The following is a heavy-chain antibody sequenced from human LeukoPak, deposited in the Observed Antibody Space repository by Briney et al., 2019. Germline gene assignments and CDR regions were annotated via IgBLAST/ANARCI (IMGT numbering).Heavy chain of an antibody. Sequence: SVKVSCKASGGTFSSYAISWVRQAPGQGLEWMGGIIPIFGTANYAQKFQGRVTITADESTSTAYMELSSLRSEDTAVYYCARHVSTTGTTGYYYFDYWGQGPLVTVSS. CDR1: GGTFSSYA. V-gene: IGHV1-69*13. D-gene: IGHD1-1*01. CDR2: IIPIFGTA. CDR3: ARHVSTTGTTGYYYFDY. J-gene: IGHJ4*02.